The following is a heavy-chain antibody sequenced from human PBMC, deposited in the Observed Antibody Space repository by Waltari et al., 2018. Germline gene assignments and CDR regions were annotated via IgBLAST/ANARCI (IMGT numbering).Heavy chain of an antibody. Sequence: QVQLQESGPGLVKPSETLSLTCTVAGGSISSYYWSWIRQPPGKGLEWIGYIYYSGSTNYNPSLKSRVTISVDTAKNQFSLKLSSVTAADTAVYYCARAGWQQLVHSPWYFDYWGQGTLVTVSS. V-gene: IGHV4-59*01. D-gene: IGHD6-13*01. CDR3: ARAGWQQLVHSPWYFDY. CDR1: GGSISSYY. CDR2: IYYSGST. J-gene: IGHJ4*02.